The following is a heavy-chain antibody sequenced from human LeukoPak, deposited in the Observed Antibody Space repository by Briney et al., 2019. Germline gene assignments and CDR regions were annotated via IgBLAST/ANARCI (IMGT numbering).Heavy chain of an antibody. CDR1: GFTFSSYS. D-gene: IGHD6-19*01. J-gene: IGHJ4*02. Sequence: GGSLRLSCAASGFTFSSYSMNWVRQAPGKGLEWVSSISSSSSYIYYADSVKGRFTISRDNAKNSLYLQMNGLRAEDTAVYYCASFLSSGWYGDDYWGQGTLVTVSS. V-gene: IGHV3-21*01. CDR3: ASFLSSGWYGDDY. CDR2: ISSSSSYI.